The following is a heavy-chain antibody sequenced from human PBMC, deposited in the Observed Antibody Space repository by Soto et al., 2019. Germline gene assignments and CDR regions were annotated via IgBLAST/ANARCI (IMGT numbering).Heavy chain of an antibody. D-gene: IGHD4-17*01. CDR1: GGSISIYY. CDR3: ARSDYGDYLFAFDS. J-gene: IGHJ3*02. CDR2: IYYSGST. V-gene: IGHV4-59*01. Sequence: SETLSLTCTVSGGSISIYYWSWIRQPPGKGLEWIGYIYYSGSTNYNPSLKSRVTISVDTSKNQFSLKLSSVTAADTAVYYCARSDYGDYLFAFDSWGQGTMVTV.